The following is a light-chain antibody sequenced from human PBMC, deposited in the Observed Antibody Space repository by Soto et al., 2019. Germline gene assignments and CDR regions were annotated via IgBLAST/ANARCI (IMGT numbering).Light chain of an antibody. CDR2: DAS. CDR1: QSVSSY. Sequence: IVLTQSPATLSLSPGERATLSCRASQSVSSYLAWYQQKPGQAPRLLIYDASNSATGIPARFSGSGSGTDFTLTISSLVPADFAVYYCQQRTAFGGGTKVEIK. V-gene: IGKV3-11*01. J-gene: IGKJ4*01. CDR3: QQRTA.